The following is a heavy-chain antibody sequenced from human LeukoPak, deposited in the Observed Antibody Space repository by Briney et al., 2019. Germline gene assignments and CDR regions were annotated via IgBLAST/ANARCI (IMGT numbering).Heavy chain of an antibody. CDR3: ASVRATPSN. Sequence: GRSLRLSCAASGFTFSSYAMHWVRQAPGKGLEWVAVISYDGSNKYYADSVKGRFTISRDNAKNSLYLQMNSLRAEDTAVYCCASVRATPSNWGQGTLVTVSS. V-gene: IGHV3-30*04. CDR2: ISYDGSNK. CDR1: GFTFSSYA. J-gene: IGHJ4*02. D-gene: IGHD1-26*01.